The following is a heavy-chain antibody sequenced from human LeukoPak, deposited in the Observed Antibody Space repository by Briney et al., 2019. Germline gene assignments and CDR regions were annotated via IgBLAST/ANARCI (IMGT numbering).Heavy chain of an antibody. CDR2: ISSSSSYI. V-gene: IGHV3-21*01. J-gene: IGHJ4*02. Sequence: GGSLRLSCAASGFTFSSYSMNWVRQAPGKGLEWVSSISSSSSYIYYADSVKGRFTISRDNAKNSLYLQMNSLRAKDTAVYYCARVRHYYDSSGWSDYWGQGTLVTVSS. CDR1: GFTFSSYS. CDR3: ARVRHYYDSSGWSDY. D-gene: IGHD3-22*01.